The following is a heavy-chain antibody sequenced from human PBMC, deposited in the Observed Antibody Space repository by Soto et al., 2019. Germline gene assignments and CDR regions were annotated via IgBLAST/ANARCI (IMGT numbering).Heavy chain of an antibody. Sequence: PGGSLRLSCAASGYTFSEYYMSWIRQAPGKGLEWISYIDTSGTKIYYADSVKGRFTITRDNAKNSLYLQMNSLRAEDTAVYYCARTLGLGVINEFDYWGQGTLVTVSS. CDR3: ARTLGLGVINEFDY. D-gene: IGHD3-16*02. J-gene: IGHJ4*02. V-gene: IGHV3-11*04. CDR2: IDTSGTKI. CDR1: GYTFSEYY.